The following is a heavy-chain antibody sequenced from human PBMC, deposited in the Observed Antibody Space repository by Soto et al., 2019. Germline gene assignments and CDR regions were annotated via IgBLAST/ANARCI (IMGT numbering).Heavy chain of an antibody. CDR1: GYTFTGYY. J-gene: IGHJ3*02. CDR3: ARNSAVVDDAFDI. Sequence: QVQLVQSGAEVKKPGASVKVSCKASGYTFTGYYMHWVRQAPGQGLEWMGWINPNSGGTNYAQKLQGRVTMPRDASVSTAYMELSRLRSDDTAVYYCARNSAVVDDAFDIWGQGTMVTVSS. V-gene: IGHV1-2*02. D-gene: IGHD2-15*01. CDR2: INPNSGGT.